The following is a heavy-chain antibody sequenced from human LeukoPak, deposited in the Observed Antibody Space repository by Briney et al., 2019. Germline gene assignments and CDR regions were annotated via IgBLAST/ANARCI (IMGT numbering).Heavy chain of an antibody. Sequence: PSETLSLTCTLSGGYISTYYWSWIRQPPGKGLEWIGYIYHSGSTNYNPSLKSRVTISVDTSKNQFSLKLSSVTAADTAVYYCARGGGYASPIGYWGQGALVTVSS. V-gene: IGHV4-59*01. CDR1: GGYISTYY. CDR2: IYHSGST. CDR3: ARGGGYASPIGY. J-gene: IGHJ4*02. D-gene: IGHD5-12*01.